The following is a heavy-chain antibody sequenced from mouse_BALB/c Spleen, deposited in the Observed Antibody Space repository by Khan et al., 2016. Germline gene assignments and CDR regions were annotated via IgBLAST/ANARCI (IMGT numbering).Heavy chain of an antibody. J-gene: IGHJ3*01. D-gene: IGHD2-4*01. CDR1: GYTFTSYW. V-gene: IGHV1-7*01. Sequence: QVQLQQPGAELAKPGASVKMSCKASGYTFTSYWMHWVKQRPGQGLEWIGYINPNTGYTEFIQKFKDKATLTADKSSSTVYMQLSSLTSEDSAVYYCARWDRITTFAYWGQGTLVTVSA. CDR2: INPNTGYT. CDR3: ARWDRITTFAY.